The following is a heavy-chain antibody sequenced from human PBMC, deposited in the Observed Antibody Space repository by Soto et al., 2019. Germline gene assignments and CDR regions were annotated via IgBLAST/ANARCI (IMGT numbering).Heavy chain of an antibody. Sequence: QLQLQESGSGLVKPSQTLSLTCAVSGGSISSGGYSWSWIRQPPGKGLEWIGYIYHSGSTYYNPSLKSRVTISVDRSKNQFSLKLSSVTAADTAVYYCARGRYYYDSSGKGWCDPWGQGTLVTVSS. CDR3: ARGRYYYDSSGKGWCDP. CDR1: GGSISSGGYS. J-gene: IGHJ5*02. V-gene: IGHV4-30-2*01. CDR2: IYHSGST. D-gene: IGHD3-22*01.